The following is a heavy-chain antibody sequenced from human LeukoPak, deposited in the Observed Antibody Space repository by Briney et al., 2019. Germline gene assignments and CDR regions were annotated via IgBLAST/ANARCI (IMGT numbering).Heavy chain of an antibody. J-gene: IGHJ3*02. CDR2: IKSKTDGGTT. D-gene: IGHD3-10*01. Sequence: GGSLRLSCAASGFTFSNAWMSWVRQAPGKGLEWVGRIKSKTDGGTTDYAAPVKGRFTISRDDSKNTLYLQMNSLRAEDTAVYYCARDRAPIWFGELPFFDIWGQGTMVTVSS. CDR3: ARDRAPIWFGELPFFDI. CDR1: GFTFSNAW. V-gene: IGHV3-15*01.